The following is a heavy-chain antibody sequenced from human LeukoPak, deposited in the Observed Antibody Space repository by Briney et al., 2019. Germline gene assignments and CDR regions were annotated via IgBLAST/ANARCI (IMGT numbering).Heavy chain of an antibody. CDR2: IYYSGST. Sequence: SETLSLTCTVSGGSVSSGSYYRSWIRQPPGKGLEWIGYIYYSGSTNYNPSLKSRVTISVDTSKNQFSLKLSSVTAADTAVYYCASSEVAYCGGDCYSKAFDIRGQGTMVTVSS. D-gene: IGHD2-21*02. J-gene: IGHJ3*02. CDR3: ASSEVAYCGGDCYSKAFDI. V-gene: IGHV4-61*01. CDR1: GGSVSSGSYY.